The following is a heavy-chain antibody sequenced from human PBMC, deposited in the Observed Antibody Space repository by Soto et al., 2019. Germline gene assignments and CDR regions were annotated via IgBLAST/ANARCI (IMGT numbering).Heavy chain of an antibody. CDR1: GFTFSHAW. V-gene: IGHV3-15*01. J-gene: IGHJ4*02. Sequence: GGSLILSCAASGFTFSHAWMSWVRQAPGKGLEWVGRIKSKTDGGTTNYAAPVKGRFTISRDDSENTLFLQMNSLKTEDTAVYFCSTEPLDYWGQGTLVTVSS. CDR2: IKSKTDGGTT. CDR3: STEPLDY.